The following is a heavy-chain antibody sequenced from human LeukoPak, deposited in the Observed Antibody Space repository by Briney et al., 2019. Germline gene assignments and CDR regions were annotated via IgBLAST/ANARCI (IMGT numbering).Heavy chain of an antibody. CDR3: ARCPFFGVARYGMDV. CDR2: INPFSGGI. V-gene: IGHV1-2*06. J-gene: IGHJ6*02. CDR1: GYTFTDYY. D-gene: IGHD3-3*01. Sequence: ASVKVSCKASGYTFTDYYIHWVRQAPGQGPEWMGRINPFSGGINQAQKFLGRVTMTRDTTITTAYMELSRLRSDDTAVYYCARCPFFGVARYGMDVWGQGTTVTVSS.